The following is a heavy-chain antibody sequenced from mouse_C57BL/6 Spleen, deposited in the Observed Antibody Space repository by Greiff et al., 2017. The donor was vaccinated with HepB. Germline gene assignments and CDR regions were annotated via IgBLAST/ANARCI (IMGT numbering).Heavy chain of an antibody. Sequence: QVQLKQPGAELVMPGASVKLSCKASGYTFTSYWMHWVKQRPGQGLEWIGEIDPSDSYTNYNQKFKGKSTLTVDKSSSTAYMQLSSLTSEDSAVYYCARYGFSMDYWGQGTSVTVSS. CDR1: GYTFTSYW. CDR3: ARYGFSMDY. J-gene: IGHJ4*01. D-gene: IGHD2-2*01. CDR2: IDPSDSYT. V-gene: IGHV1-69*01.